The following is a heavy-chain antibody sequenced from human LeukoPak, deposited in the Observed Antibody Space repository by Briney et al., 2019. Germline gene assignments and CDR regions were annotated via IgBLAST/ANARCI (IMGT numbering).Heavy chain of an antibody. Sequence: NPGGSLRLSCAASGFSFSDSYMSWVRQAPGKGLEWISYISGSGHDTNYADSVKGRFTVSRDNAKTSLYLQMNSLRAEDTAVYYCARFKIFTPYYFDYWGQGTLVTVSS. CDR1: GFSFSDSY. J-gene: IGHJ4*02. V-gene: IGHV3-11*03. CDR2: ISGSGHDT. CDR3: ARFKIFTPYYFDY. D-gene: IGHD3-3*01.